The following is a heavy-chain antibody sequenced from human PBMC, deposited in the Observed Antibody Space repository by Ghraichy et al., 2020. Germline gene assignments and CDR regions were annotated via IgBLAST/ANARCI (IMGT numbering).Heavy chain of an antibody. CDR1: GGSISSYY. V-gene: IGHV4-59*01. D-gene: IGHD3-10*01. Sequence: SETLSLTCTVSGGSISSYYWSWIRQPPGKGLEWIGYIYYSGSTNNNPSLKSRVTISVDTSKNQFSLKLSSVTAADPAVYYCARCRNNWLGEAGYFDLWGRGTLVTVSS. J-gene: IGHJ2*01. CDR3: ARCRNNWLGEAGYFDL. CDR2: IYYSGST.